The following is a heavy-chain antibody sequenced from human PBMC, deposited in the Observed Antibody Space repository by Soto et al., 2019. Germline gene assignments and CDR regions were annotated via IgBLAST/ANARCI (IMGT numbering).Heavy chain of an antibody. CDR1: GGSISSSTYY. Sequence: QLQLQESGPGLVKPSETLSLTCTVSGGSISSSTYYWGWIRQPPGKGLECMGSIYYSGTTYDNPSLRSRVTISVDTSKNQFSLKLNSVTAADTAVYYDARHRRWAAFDIWGQGTMVTVSS. CDR3: ARHRRWAAFDI. V-gene: IGHV4-39*01. J-gene: IGHJ3*02. CDR2: IYYSGTT.